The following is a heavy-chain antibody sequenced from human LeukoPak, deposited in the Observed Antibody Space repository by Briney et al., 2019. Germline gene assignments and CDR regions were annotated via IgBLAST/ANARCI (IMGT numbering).Heavy chain of an antibody. D-gene: IGHD5-18*01. V-gene: IGHV4-31*03. Sequence: SETLSLTCTVSGGSISSGGYYWSWIRQHPGKGLEWIGYIYYSGSTYYNPSLKSRVTISVDTSKNQVSLKLTSVTATDTAVYFCASPGRYSYGPTPDYSFDYWGQGTLVTVSS. CDR2: IYYSGST. CDR1: GGSISSGGYY. CDR3: ASPGRYSYGPTPDYSFDY. J-gene: IGHJ4*02.